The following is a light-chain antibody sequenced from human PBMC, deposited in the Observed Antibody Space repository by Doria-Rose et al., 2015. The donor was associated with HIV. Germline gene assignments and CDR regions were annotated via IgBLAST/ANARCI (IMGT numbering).Light chain of an antibody. CDR2: DAS. Sequence: PGERATLSCRASQSVSSNLAWYQQKPGQAPRLLIYDASNRATGIPARFSGSRSGTDFTLTISSLEPEDFAVYFCQQRSNWPPIFTFGPGTKVDI. CDR1: QSVSSN. V-gene: IGKV3-11*01. J-gene: IGKJ3*01. CDR3: QQRSNWPPIFT.